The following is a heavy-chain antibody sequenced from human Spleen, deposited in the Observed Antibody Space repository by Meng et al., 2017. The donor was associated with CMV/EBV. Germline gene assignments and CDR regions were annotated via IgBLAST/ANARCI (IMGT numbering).Heavy chain of an antibody. CDR3: AKDFYTGYQLLYGDS. J-gene: IGHJ4*02. Sequence: GGSLRLSCAVSGFSVSSKFMSWVRQAPGKGLVWVSVIYSGGGTYYADSMKGRFTISRDNSKNTVYLQMNSLRAEDTAVYYCAKDFYTGYQLLYGDSWGQGTLVTVSS. D-gene: IGHD2-2*02. CDR2: IYSGGGT. CDR1: GFSVSSKF. V-gene: IGHV3-53*01.